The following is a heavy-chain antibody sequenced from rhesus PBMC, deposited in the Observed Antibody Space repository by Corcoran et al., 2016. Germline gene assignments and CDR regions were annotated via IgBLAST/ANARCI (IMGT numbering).Heavy chain of an antibody. J-gene: IGHJ5-2*02. CDR3: ARVSVDTVGIGSGDV. Sequence: EVQLVESGGGLVQPGGSLRLSCAASGFTFSSYGMHWVRQAPGKGLEWVAVKSYDGREKYYANSVKDGLTSSRENSKNMLYLQMNNLKWEDTAVYYCARVSVDTVGIGSGDVWGRGVLVTVSS. D-gene: IGHD5-30*01. V-gene: IGHV3-54*02. CDR1: GFTFSSYG. CDR2: KSYDGREK.